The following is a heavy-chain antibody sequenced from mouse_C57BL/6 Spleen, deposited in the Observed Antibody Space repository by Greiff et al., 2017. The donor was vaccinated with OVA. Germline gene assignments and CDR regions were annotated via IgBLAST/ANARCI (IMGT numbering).Heavy chain of an antibody. CDR2: ISSGGSYT. CDR3: ARRNYGSSSTYFDV. CDR1: GFTFSSYG. J-gene: IGHJ1*03. V-gene: IGHV5-6*01. Sequence: EVKLVESGGDLVKPGGSLKLSCAASGFTFSSYGMSWVRQTPDKRLEWVATISSGGSYTYYPDSVKGRFTISRDNAKNTLYLQMSSLKSEDTAMYYCARRNYGSSSTYFDVWGTGTTVTVSS. D-gene: IGHD1-1*01.